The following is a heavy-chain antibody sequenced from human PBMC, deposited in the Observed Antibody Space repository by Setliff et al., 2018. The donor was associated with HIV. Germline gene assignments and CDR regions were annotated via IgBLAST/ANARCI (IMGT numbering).Heavy chain of an antibody. V-gene: IGHV3-48*03. CDR3: AKELAASGLGYFDS. CDR2: ISTSGSSI. Sequence: PGGSLRLSCAASEFTFSSFEMNWVRQAPGEGLEWVSHISTSGSSIYYADSVRGRFTISRDNAKNSLYLQMNSLRAEDTAEYYCAKELAASGLGYFDSWGRGILVTVSS. D-gene: IGHD3-22*01. CDR1: EFTFSSFE. J-gene: IGHJ4*02.